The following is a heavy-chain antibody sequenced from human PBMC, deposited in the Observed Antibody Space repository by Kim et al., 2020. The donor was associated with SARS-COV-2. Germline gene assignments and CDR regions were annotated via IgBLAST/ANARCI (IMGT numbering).Heavy chain of an antibody. J-gene: IGHJ4*02. Sequence: GGSLRLSCAASGFTFSSYAMSWVRQAPGKGLEWVSAISGSGGSTYYADSVKGRFTISRDNSKNTLYLQMNSLRAEDTAVYYCAKVHVLRYFDWLPLEAYYFDYWGQGTLVTVSS. D-gene: IGHD3-9*01. CDR1: GFTFSSYA. CDR2: ISGSGGST. CDR3: AKVHVLRYFDWLPLEAYYFDY. V-gene: IGHV3-23*01.